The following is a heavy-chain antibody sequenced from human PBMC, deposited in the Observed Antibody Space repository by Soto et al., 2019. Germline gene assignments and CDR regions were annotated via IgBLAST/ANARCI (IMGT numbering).Heavy chain of an antibody. CDR3: ARTSPGLGGVDY. Sequence: QVQFVQSGAEVKKPWASVKVSCKASGYTFTSYAMHWVRQAPGQRLEWMGWINAGNGNTKYSQKFQGRVTITRDTSASTAYMELSSLRSEDTAVYYCARTSPGLGGVDYWGQGTLVTVSA. CDR1: GYTFTSYA. CDR2: INAGNGNT. V-gene: IGHV1-3*01. D-gene: IGHD3-16*01. J-gene: IGHJ4*02.